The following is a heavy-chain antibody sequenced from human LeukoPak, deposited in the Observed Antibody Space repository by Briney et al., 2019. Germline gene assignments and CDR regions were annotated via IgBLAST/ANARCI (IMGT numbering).Heavy chain of an antibody. CDR2: ISGSGGSK. V-gene: IGHV3-23*01. Sequence: LGGSLRLSCAASGFTFSSYAMSWVRQAPGKALEWVSSISGSGGSKVYTDSVKGRFTISRDNSKNTLHQQLNSLRAEDTAVYYCAKDRTSHRGIAEYFQHWGQGTLVSVST. J-gene: IGHJ1*01. D-gene: IGHD2-8*01. CDR1: GFTFSSYA. CDR3: AKDRTSHRGIAEYFQH.